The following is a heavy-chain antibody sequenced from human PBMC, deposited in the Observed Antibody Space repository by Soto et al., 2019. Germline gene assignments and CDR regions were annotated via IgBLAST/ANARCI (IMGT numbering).Heavy chain of an antibody. CDR3: ARGSNHCSGGSCYSDWFDP. D-gene: IGHD2-15*01. V-gene: IGHV1-8*01. CDR1: GYTFTSSD. CDR2: MNPNTGNK. Sequence: QVQLVQSGAEVKKPGASVRVSCKASGYTFTSSDVYWVRQATGQGLELMGWMNPNTGNKGYAQKFQGRVTMTRTTSISTAYMELSSLRSEDTAVYYCARGSNHCSGGSCYSDWFDPWGQGTPVTVSS. J-gene: IGHJ5*02.